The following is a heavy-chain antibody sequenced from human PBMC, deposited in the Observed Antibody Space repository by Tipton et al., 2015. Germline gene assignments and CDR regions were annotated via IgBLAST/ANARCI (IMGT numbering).Heavy chain of an antibody. V-gene: IGHV3-11*01. CDR3: ATEGISGSWYGSFDN. J-gene: IGHJ4*02. CDR2: ISSSGSTI. D-gene: IGHD6-13*01. Sequence: SLRLSCAASGFTFSNYWMHWVRQAPGKGLEWVSYISSSGSTIYYADSVKGRFSISRDNVRNSLYLQMNSLRAEDTAVYYCATEGISGSWYGSFDNWGQGTLVTVSS. CDR1: GFTFSNYW.